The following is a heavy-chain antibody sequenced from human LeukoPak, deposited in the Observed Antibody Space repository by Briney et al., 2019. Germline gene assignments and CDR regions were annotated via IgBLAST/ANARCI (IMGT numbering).Heavy chain of an antibody. Sequence: PSETLSLTCSVSGDSVSSYYWSWIRHSPGKGLEWIGYVHYSGSSNSNPSLKSRVTTSVDTSRNQFSLKLSSVTAADTAVYYCARGFTGQYDPWGQGILVTVSS. D-gene: IGHD1-14*01. V-gene: IGHV4-59*02. CDR2: VHYSGSS. CDR1: GDSVSSYY. CDR3: ARGFTGQYDP. J-gene: IGHJ5*02.